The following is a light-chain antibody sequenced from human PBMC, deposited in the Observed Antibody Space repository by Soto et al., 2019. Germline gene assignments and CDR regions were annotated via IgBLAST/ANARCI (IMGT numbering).Light chain of an antibody. Sequence: DIQVTQSPSSLSASVGDRVTITCRASQSVGTYLNWYRHKPGKAPTLLIYGVSSLHSGVPSRFSGSGSETEFTLTISSLQPEDFATYYCQQRHSGWTFGRGTKVDIK. CDR3: QQRHSGWT. CDR2: GVS. CDR1: QSVGTY. V-gene: IGKV1-39*01. J-gene: IGKJ1*01.